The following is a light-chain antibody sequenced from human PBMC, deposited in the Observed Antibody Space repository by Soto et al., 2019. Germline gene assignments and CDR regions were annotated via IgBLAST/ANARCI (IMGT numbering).Light chain of an antibody. V-gene: IGKV1-6*01. CDR2: AAS. CDR3: LQDYNYPLT. Sequence: IQMTQSPSSLSASVGDRVTITCRASQSISSYLNWYQQKPGKAPKLLIYAASSLQSGVPSRLSGSGSGTDFTLTISSLQPEDFATYYCLQDYNYPLTFGGGTKVDIK. J-gene: IGKJ4*01. CDR1: QSISSY.